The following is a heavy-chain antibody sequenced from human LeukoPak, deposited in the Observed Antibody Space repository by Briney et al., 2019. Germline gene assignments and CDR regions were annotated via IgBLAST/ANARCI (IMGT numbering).Heavy chain of an antibody. Sequence: GGALRLSRAASGFTFSDYYMTWIRQAPGKGLEWVLYISSSGSIIYYADSVKGRVIISRDKATNSLYLQIYRLRAQGTTVSFSARVGYDSSGRFDYWGPGTLVTVSS. CDR1: GFTFSDYY. CDR3: ARVGYDSSGRFDY. V-gene: IGHV3-11*04. CDR2: ISSSGSII. D-gene: IGHD3-22*01. J-gene: IGHJ4*02.